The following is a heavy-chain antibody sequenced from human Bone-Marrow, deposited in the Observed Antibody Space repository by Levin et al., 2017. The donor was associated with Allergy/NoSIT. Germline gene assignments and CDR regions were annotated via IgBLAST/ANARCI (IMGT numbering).Heavy chain of an antibody. D-gene: IGHD6-13*01. CDR3: ARVPRAAAALRDYYYYGMDG. Sequence: GGSLRLSCAASGFTFSSYWMHWVRQAPGKGLVWVSRINSDGSSTSYADSVKGRFTISRDNAKNTLYLQMNSLRAEDTAVYYCARVPRAAAALRDYYYYGMDGWGQGTTVTVSS. J-gene: IGHJ6*02. CDR1: GFTFSSYW. V-gene: IGHV3-74*01. CDR2: INSDGSST.